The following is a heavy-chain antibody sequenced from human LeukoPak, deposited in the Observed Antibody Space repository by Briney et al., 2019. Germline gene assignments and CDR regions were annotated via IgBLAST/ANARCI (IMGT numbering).Heavy chain of an antibody. V-gene: IGHV4-34*01. CDR2: INHSGST. J-gene: IGHJ6*03. CDR1: GGSFSGYY. D-gene: IGHD3-22*01. CDR3: ARGEYYYDSSGYSGAKSYYYYYYYMDV. Sequence: SETLSLTCAVYGGSFSGYYWSWIRQPPGKGLEWIGEINHSGSTNYNPSLKSRVTMSVDTSKNQFSLKLSSVTAADTAVYYCARGEYYYDSSGYSGAKSYYYYYYYMDVWGKGTTVTVSS.